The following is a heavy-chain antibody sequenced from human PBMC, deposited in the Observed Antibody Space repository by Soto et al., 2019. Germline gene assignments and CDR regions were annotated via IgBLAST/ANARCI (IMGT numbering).Heavy chain of an antibody. CDR1: GGTFSSYA. Sequence: QVQLVQSGAEVKKPGSSVKVSCTASGGTFSSYAISLVRQAPGQGLEWMGGIIPIFGTANYAQKFQGRVTITADEATSTAYMELSSLRSEDTAVYDCAGRDDSSGYYRLYYFDYWGQGTLVTVSS. CDR2: IIPIFGTA. V-gene: IGHV1-69*01. CDR3: AGRDDSSGYYRLYYFDY. D-gene: IGHD3-22*01. J-gene: IGHJ4*02.